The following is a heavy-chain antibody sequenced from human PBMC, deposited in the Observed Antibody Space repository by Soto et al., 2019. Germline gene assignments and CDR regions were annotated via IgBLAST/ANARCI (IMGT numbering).Heavy chain of an antibody. Sequence: SQTLSLTCVISGDSVSSNSAAWNWIRQSPSRGLEWLGRTYYRSKWYNDYAVSVKSRITINPDTSKNQFSLQLNSVTPEDTAVYYCARAPMVRGVIIVYYYYYMDGWGKGNTVTFSS. J-gene: IGHJ6*03. CDR1: GDSVSSNSAA. V-gene: IGHV6-1*01. CDR3: ARAPMVRGVIIVYYYYYMDG. CDR2: TYYRSKWYN. D-gene: IGHD3-10*01.